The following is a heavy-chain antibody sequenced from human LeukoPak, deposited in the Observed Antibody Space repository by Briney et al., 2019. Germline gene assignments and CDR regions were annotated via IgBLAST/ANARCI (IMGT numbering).Heavy chain of an antibody. CDR1: GFTFSSYA. V-gene: IGHV3-23*01. CDR3: AKADVEWLVRGYFDY. D-gene: IGHD6-19*01. Sequence: GGSLRLSCAASGFTFSSYAMSWVRQAPGKGLEWVSAVSGSGGSTYYADSVKGRFTISRDNSKNTLYLQMNSLRAEDTAVYYCAKADVEWLVRGYFDYWGQGTLVTVS. J-gene: IGHJ4*02. CDR2: VSGSGGST.